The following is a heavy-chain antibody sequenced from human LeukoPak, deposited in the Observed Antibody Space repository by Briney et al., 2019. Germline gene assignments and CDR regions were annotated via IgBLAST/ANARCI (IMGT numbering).Heavy chain of an antibody. CDR1: GFTFSSYW. CDR3: ARGGRYFDWFVGMDV. Sequence: GGSLRLSCAASGFTFSSYWMHWVRQAPGKGLVWVSRINSDGSSTSYADSVKGRFTISRDNAKNTLCLQMNSLRAEDTAVYYCARGGRYFDWFVGMDVWGQGTTVTVSS. D-gene: IGHD3-9*01. V-gene: IGHV3-74*01. CDR2: INSDGSST. J-gene: IGHJ6*02.